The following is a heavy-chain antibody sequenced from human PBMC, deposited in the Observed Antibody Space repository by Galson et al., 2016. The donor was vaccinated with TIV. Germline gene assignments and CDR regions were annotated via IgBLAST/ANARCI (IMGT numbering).Heavy chain of an antibody. CDR2: ISYDGRET. CDR3: AKSLHDSFGPNDA. D-gene: IGHD3-22*01. V-gene: IGHV3-30*18. CDR1: GFYFSAYG. Sequence: SLRLSCAASGFYFSAYGMHWVRQAPGKGLEWVAVISYDGRETQYADSVKGRSTVSRDNSKNTLYLDMNSLRPEATAVYYCAKSLHDSFGPNDAWGQGTMVTVSS. J-gene: IGHJ3*01.